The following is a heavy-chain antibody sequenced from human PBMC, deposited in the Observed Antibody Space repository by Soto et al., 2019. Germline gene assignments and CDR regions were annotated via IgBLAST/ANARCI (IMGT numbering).Heavy chain of an antibody. D-gene: IGHD6-13*01. CDR2: ISHTDRLT. Sequence: EVQLAESGGDLVQPGGSLRLSCVGSGFTFSYYEMKWVRQAPGKGLERVAFISHTDRLTHYPDSVKGRFTISRDNAKNSLYLEMTNLRVEDTAVYYCARDTGRASADLWGQGTLVSVSS. V-gene: IGHV3-48*03. J-gene: IGHJ5*02. CDR1: GFTFSYYE. CDR3: ARDTGRASADL.